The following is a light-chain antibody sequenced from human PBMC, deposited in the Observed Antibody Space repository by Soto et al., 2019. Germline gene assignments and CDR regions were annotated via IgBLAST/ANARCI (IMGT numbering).Light chain of an antibody. CDR1: QSIGGNF. Sequence: EIVLTQSPGTLSLSPGEGATLSCRASQSIGGNFLAWYQQRRGQAPRLLIHGASNRATGIPDRLSGSGSGTEFTLNITGFEPEDVAVYYCQQYGGLPWRFGQATNVEVK. V-gene: IGKV3-20*01. CDR3: QQYGGLPWR. CDR2: GAS. J-gene: IGKJ1*01.